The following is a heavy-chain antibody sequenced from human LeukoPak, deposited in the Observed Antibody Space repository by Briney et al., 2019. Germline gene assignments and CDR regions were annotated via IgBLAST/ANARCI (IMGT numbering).Heavy chain of an antibody. CDR3: ARFSVIRGAFDI. CDR2: IYHSGST. D-gene: IGHD2-21*01. Sequence: SQTLSLTCAVSGGSISSGGYSWSWIRQPPGKGLEWIGYIYHSGSTYYSPSLKSRVTISVDTSKNQFSLKLSSVTAADTAVYYCARFSVIRGAFDIWGQGTMVTVSS. J-gene: IGHJ3*02. V-gene: IGHV4-30-2*01. CDR1: GGSISSGGYS.